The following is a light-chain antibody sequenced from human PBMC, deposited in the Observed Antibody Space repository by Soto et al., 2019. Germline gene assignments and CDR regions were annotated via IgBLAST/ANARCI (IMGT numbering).Light chain of an antibody. J-gene: IGKJ5*01. CDR2: DAS. V-gene: IGKV3D-20*02. Sequence: EIVMTQSPATLSVSPGERATLSCRASQSVRSNLAWYQQKPGQAPRLLIYDASIRATGIPDRFSGSGSGTDFTLTISRLEPEDFAVYYCQQRSNWQVTFGQGTRLEIK. CDR3: QQRSNWQVT. CDR1: QSVRSN.